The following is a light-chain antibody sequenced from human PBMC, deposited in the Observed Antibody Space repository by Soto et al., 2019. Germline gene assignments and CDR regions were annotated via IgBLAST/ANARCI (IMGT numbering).Light chain of an antibody. CDR2: QDS. CDR1: KLGDKY. J-gene: IGLJ2*01. V-gene: IGLV3-1*01. CDR3: QAWDSSVV. Sequence: SYDLTQPPSVSVSPGQTASITCSGDKLGDKYACWYQQKPGQSPVLVIYQDSKRPSGIPERFSGSNSGNTATLTISGTQAMDEADYYCQAWDSSVVFGGGTKVTVL.